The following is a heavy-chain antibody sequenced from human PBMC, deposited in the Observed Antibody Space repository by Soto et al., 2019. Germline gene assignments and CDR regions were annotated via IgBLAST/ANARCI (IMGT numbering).Heavy chain of an antibody. D-gene: IGHD3-10*01. CDR1: GYTFTSYA. V-gene: IGHV1-3*01. J-gene: IGHJ6*02. Sequence: ASVKVSCTASGYTFTSYAMHWVRQAPGQRLEWMGWINAGNGNTKYSQKFQGRVTITRDTSASTAYMELSSLRSEDTAVYYCASSRITMVPYGMDVWGQGTTVTVSS. CDR2: INAGNGNT. CDR3: ASSRITMVPYGMDV.